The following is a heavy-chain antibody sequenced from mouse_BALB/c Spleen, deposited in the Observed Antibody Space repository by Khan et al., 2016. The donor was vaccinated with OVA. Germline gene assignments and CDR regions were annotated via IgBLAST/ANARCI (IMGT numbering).Heavy chain of an antibody. V-gene: IGHV3-6*02. CDR2: INYGGSN. Sequence: EVQLQESGPGLVKPSQSLSLTCSVTGYSITSGYYWNWIRQFPGNKLEWMGYINYGGSNNYNPSLKNRISITRDTSKNQFFLKLNSVTTEDTASYYCARGGRWFDYWGQGTLVTVSA. CDR1: GYSITSGYY. CDR3: ARGGRWFDY. J-gene: IGHJ3*01.